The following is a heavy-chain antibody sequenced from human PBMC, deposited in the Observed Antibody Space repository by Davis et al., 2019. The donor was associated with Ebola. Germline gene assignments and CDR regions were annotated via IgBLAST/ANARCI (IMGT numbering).Heavy chain of an antibody. CDR1: GYTFTSYA. J-gene: IGHJ3*02. V-gene: IGHV1-18*01. CDR2: ISAYNGNT. CDR3: ARDQGDAFDI. Sequence: AASVKVSCKASGYTFTSYAMNWVRQAPGQGLEWMGWISAYNGNTNYAQKLQGRVTMTTDTSTSTAYMELRSLRSDDTAVYYCARDQGDAFDIWGQGTMVTVSS.